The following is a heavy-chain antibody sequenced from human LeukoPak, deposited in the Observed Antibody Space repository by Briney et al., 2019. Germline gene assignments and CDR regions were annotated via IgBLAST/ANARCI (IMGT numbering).Heavy chain of an antibody. CDR3: ARYCSGGSCYYYYYGMDV. CDR1: GGTFSSYA. Sequence: SVKVSYKASGGTFSSYAISWVRQAPGQGLEWMGRIIPILGIANYAQKFQGRVTITADKSTSTAYMELSSLRSEDTAVYYCARYCSGGSCYYYYYGMDVWGQGTTVTVSS. D-gene: IGHD2-15*01. J-gene: IGHJ6*02. CDR2: IIPILGIA. V-gene: IGHV1-69*04.